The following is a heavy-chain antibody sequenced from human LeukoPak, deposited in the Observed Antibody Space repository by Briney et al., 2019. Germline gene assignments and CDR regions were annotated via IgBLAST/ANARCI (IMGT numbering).Heavy chain of an antibody. D-gene: IGHD2-15*01. J-gene: IGHJ5*02. CDR2: ISAYNGNT. Sequence: ASVKVSCKASGYTFTSYGISWMRQAPGQGLEWMGWISAYNGNTNYAQKLQGRVTMTTDTSTSTAYMELRSLRSDDTAVYYCAREGGYCSGGSCYLDTWFDPWGQGTLVTVSS. V-gene: IGHV1-18*01. CDR3: AREGGYCSGGSCYLDTWFDP. CDR1: GYTFTSYG.